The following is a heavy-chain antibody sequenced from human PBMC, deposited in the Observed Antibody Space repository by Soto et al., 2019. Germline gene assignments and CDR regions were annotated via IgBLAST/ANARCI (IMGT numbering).Heavy chain of an antibody. Sequence: ASVKVSCKXSGYTFTSYDINWVRQATGQGLEWMGWVNPNSGSTVYAQKFQGRLTLARDTSISTAYLELSSLRSEDTAVYYCARGRLQWMSLDIWGQGTMVTVSS. CDR1: GYTFTSYD. D-gene: IGHD4-4*01. V-gene: IGHV1-8*01. CDR2: VNPNSGST. J-gene: IGHJ3*02. CDR3: ARGRLQWMSLDI.